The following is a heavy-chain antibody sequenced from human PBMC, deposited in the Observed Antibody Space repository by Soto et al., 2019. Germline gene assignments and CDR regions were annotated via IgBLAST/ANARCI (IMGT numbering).Heavy chain of an antibody. CDR1: GFTFSDYY. CDR3: ARDGTEYYGEYYDY. D-gene: IGHD4-17*01. J-gene: IGHJ4*02. Sequence: PGGSLRLSCATSGFTFSDYYMSWIRQAPGKGLEWVSYIGTRGNTKYYADSVRGRFTISGDNAKNSLYLQMNSLRADDTAVYYCARDGTEYYGEYYDYWGQGIPVTVSS. V-gene: IGHV3-11*01. CDR2: IGTRGNTK.